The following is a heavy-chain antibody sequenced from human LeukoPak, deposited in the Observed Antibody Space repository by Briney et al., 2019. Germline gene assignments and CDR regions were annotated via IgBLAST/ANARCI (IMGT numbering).Heavy chain of an antibody. Sequence: SETLSLTCTVSGGSINNYYWSWIRQPAGKGLEWIGRIYSSGTITYNPSLKSRVTVSVDTSKNQFSLRLSSVTAADTAVYYCAKIAAAQNYYFDYWGQGTLVTVSS. CDR1: GGSINNYY. CDR2: IYSSGTI. D-gene: IGHD6-13*01. J-gene: IGHJ4*02. V-gene: IGHV4-4*07. CDR3: AKIAAAQNYYFDY.